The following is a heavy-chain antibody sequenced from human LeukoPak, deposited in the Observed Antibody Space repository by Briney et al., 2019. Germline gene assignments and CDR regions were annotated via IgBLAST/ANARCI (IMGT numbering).Heavy chain of an antibody. J-gene: IGHJ4*02. CDR2: ISSSGSTI. CDR3: ANGFRSNASCPDN. D-gene: IGHD2-2*01. V-gene: IGHV3-48*03. Sequence: GRSLRLSCAASGFTFSSYEMNWVRQAPGKGLEWVSYISSSGSTIYYADSVKGRFTISRDNAKNSLYLQMNSLRAEDTAVYYCANGFRSNASCPDNWGQGTLVTVSS. CDR1: GFTFSSYE.